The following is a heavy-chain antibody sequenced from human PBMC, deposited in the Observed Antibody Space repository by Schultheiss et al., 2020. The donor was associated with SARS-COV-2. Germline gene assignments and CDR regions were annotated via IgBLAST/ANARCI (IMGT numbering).Heavy chain of an antibody. CDR3: AREAAAAAGGWFDP. CDR2: ITHGGAT. J-gene: IGHJ5*02. CDR1: GGSFSGYF. D-gene: IGHD6-13*01. Sequence: SQTLSLTCAVYGGSFSGYFWSWIRQPPGKGLEWIGEITHGGATNYNPSLKSRVTISVDTSKNQFSLELNSVTAADTAVYYCAREAAAAAGGWFDPWGQGTLVTVSS. V-gene: IGHV4-34*01.